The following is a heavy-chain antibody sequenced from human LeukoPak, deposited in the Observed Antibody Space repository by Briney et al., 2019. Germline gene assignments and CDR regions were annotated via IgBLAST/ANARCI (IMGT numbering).Heavy chain of an antibody. CDR3: ARAPRD. V-gene: IGHV4-34*01. Sequence: PSETLSLTCAVYGGSFSGYYCRWIRQPPRKGLEWIGEINYSGSTNYNPPLNRRVTLSVDPPNHQFSLQLSAVTAAHPPRYYLARAPRDWGQGTLVTVSS. CDR2: INYSGST. J-gene: IGHJ4*02. CDR1: GGSFSGYY.